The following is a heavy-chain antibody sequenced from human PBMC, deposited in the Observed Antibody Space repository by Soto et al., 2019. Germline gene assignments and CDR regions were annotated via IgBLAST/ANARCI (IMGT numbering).Heavy chain of an antibody. D-gene: IGHD4-17*01. CDR3: ARTGPGSWLGLRGYYYYYGMDV. J-gene: IGHJ6*02. V-gene: IGHV1-69*01. CDR1: GGTFSSYA. Sequence: QVQLVQSGAEVKKPGSSVKVSCKASGGTFSSYAISWVRQAPGQGLEWMGGIIPIFGTANYEQKFQGRVTITAEESTSTAYMELSSLRSEDTAVYYCARTGPGSWLGLRGYYYYYGMDVWGQGTTVTVSS. CDR2: IIPIFGTA.